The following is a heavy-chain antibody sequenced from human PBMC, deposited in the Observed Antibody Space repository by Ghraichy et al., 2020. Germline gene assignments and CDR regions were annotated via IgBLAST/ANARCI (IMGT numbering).Heavy chain of an antibody. V-gene: IGHV3-74*01. CDR3: ARGIYGDPVGLDF. J-gene: IGHJ3*01. D-gene: IGHD4-17*01. Sequence: GGSLRLSCAASGFIFSSYWMHWVRQVPGKGLVWVSRVNMDGSSTNYADSVKGRFTISRDNTKNTLYLQMNSLRADDTAVFYCARGIYGDPVGLDFWGQGIMVAVSS. CDR1: GFIFSSYW. CDR2: VNMDGSST.